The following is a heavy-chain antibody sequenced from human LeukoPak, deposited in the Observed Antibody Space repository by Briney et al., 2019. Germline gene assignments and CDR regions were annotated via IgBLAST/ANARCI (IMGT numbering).Heavy chain of an antibody. D-gene: IGHD3-10*01. Sequence: ASVQVSCKASGYTFTSYSMHWVRQAPGQGLAWMGIINPNGGSTIYAQKFQGRVTMTRDTSTSTVYMDLTSLRSEDTAVYYCARGGMVRDRRHFQFDHWGQGTLVTVSS. CDR3: ARGGMVRDRRHFQFDH. J-gene: IGHJ4*02. V-gene: IGHV1-46*01. CDR1: GYTFTSYS. CDR2: INPNGGST.